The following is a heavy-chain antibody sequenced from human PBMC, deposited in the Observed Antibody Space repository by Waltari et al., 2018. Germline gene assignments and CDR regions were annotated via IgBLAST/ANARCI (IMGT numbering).Heavy chain of an antibody. CDR1: GGTFSSYA. CDR3: ASRGDLYDSSGYSNDY. J-gene: IGHJ4*02. D-gene: IGHD3-22*01. V-gene: IGHV1-69*08. Sequence: QVQLVQSGAEVKKPGSSVKVSCKASGGTFSSYAISWVRQAPGQGLEWMGRIIPIFGTANDAQKFQGRVTITADKSTSTAYMELSSLRSEDTAVYYCASRGDLYDSSGYSNDYWGQGTLVTVSS. CDR2: IIPIFGTA.